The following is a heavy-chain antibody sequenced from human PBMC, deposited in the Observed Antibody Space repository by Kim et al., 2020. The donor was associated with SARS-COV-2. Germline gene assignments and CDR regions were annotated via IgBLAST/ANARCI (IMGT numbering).Heavy chain of an antibody. Sequence: GESLKISCKDSGNNFSNNWIGWVRQMPGKGLEYMGIIYPDDSDTRYSPSFQGQVTISADKSISTAYLQWSSLKASDSAMYYCARMEGRARFDYWGQGTLVTVSS. V-gene: IGHV5-51*01. D-gene: IGHD1-1*01. CDR2: IYPDDSDT. CDR1: GNNFSNNW. J-gene: IGHJ4*02. CDR3: ARMEGRARFDY.